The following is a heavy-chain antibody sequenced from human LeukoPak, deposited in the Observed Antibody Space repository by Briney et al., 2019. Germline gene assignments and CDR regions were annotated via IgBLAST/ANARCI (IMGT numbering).Heavy chain of an antibody. D-gene: IGHD2-15*01. V-gene: IGHV3-23*01. CDR3: AKNGDRGAYCSGGTCYPYYYYYMDV. CDR1: GFTFSDYY. CDR2: ISTTGGTT. Sequence: GGSLRLSCAASGFTFSDYYMSWIRQAPGRGLEWVSAISTTGGTTYYADSVRGRFTISRDNSRNTLYLQMNSLRAEDTAIYYCAKNGDRGAYCSGGTCYPYYYYYMDVWGKGTTVTISS. J-gene: IGHJ6*03.